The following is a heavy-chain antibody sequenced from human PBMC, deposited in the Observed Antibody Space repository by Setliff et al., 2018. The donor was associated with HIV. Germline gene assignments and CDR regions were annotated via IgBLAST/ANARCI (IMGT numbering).Heavy chain of an antibody. CDR3: ARDPPGSGFHLDY. D-gene: IGHD5-12*01. CDR2: IWADESTK. CDR1: GFTFSPYA. V-gene: IGHV3-33*01. Sequence: PGGSLRLSCATSGFTFSPYAIHWVRQAPGMGLEWVAMIWADESTKFYADSVKVRFTISRDNSKNTMYLQMNTLRVEDTAVYYCARDPPGSGFHLDYWGQGTPVTVSS. J-gene: IGHJ4*02.